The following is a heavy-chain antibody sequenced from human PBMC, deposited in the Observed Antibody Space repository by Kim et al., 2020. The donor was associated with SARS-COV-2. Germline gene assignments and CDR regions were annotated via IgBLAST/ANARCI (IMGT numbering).Heavy chain of an antibody. CDR2: IYYSGST. V-gene: IGHV4-31*03. CDR1: GGSISSGGYY. CDR3: ARDHANYDILTGYYSGGIDY. D-gene: IGHD3-9*01. J-gene: IGHJ4*02. Sequence: SETLSLTCTVSGGSISSGGYYWSWIRQHPGKGLEWIGYIYYSGSTYYNPSLKSRVTISVDTSKNQFSLKLSSVTAADTAVYYCARDHANYDILTGYYSGGIDYWGQGTLVTVSS.